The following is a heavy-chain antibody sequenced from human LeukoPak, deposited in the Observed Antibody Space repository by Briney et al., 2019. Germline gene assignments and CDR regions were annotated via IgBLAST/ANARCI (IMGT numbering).Heavy chain of an antibody. CDR1: GGSFSGYY. CDR3: ARLYSSGYQPHTTYFDY. V-gene: IGHV4-34*01. CDR2: INHSGST. J-gene: IGHJ4*02. Sequence: PSETLSLTCAVYGGSFSGYYWSWIRQPPGKGLEWIGEINHSGSTNYNPSLKSRVTISVDTSKNQFSLKLNSVTAADTAVYYCARLYSSGYQPHTTYFDYWGQGTLVTVSS. D-gene: IGHD3-22*01.